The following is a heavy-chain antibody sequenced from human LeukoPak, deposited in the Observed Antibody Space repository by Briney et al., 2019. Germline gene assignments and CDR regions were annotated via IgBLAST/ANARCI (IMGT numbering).Heavy chain of an antibody. CDR2: TYYWSKWYN. J-gene: IGHJ4*02. Sequence: QTLSLTCVISGDSHPSNRAAWNWIPQSPSRGLEWLGRTYYWSKWYNDYAVSVKSRITINPDTSKNQFSLQLNSVTPEDTAVYYCARDFSSSWYYFDYWGQGTLVTVSS. CDR1: GDSHPSNRAA. D-gene: IGHD6-13*01. CDR3: ARDFSSSWYYFDY. V-gene: IGHV6-1*01.